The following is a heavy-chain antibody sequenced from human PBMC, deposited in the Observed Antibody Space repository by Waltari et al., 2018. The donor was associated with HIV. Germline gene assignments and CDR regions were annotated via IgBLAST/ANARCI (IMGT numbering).Heavy chain of an antibody. CDR1: GFTFSSYG. CDR3: AKTRITMVRGVINPSYYYGMDV. D-gene: IGHD3-10*01. CDR2: ISYDGSNK. J-gene: IGHJ6*02. V-gene: IGHV3-30*18. Sequence: QVQLVESGGGVVQPGRSLRLSCAASGFTFSSYGMHWVRQAPGTGLERRAVISYDGSNKYYADSVKGRFTISRDNSKNTLYLQMNSLRAEDTAVYYCAKTRITMVRGVINPSYYYGMDVWGQGTTVTVSS.